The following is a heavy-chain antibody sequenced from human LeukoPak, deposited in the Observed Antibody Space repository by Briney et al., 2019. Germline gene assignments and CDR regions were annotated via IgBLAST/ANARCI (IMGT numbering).Heavy chain of an antibody. V-gene: IGHV4-59*01. CDR3: ARVGDYDILTDDAFDI. Sequence: PSETLSLTCTVSGGSISSYYWSWIRQPPGKGLEWIGYIYYSGSTNYNPSLKSRVTISVDTSKNQFSLKLSSVTAADTAVYYCARVGDYDILTDDAFDIWGQGTMVTVSS. CDR2: IYYSGST. D-gene: IGHD3-9*01. J-gene: IGHJ3*02. CDR1: GGSISSYY.